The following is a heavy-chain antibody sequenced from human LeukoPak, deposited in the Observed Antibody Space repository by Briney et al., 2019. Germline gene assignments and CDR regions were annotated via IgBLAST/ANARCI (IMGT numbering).Heavy chain of an antibody. CDR2: MSPNSGNT. CDR1: GYTFASYD. D-gene: IGHD1-7*01. J-gene: IGHJ5*02. CDR3: ARGGRTTGFFDP. Sequence: ASVKVSCKASGYTFASYDINWVRQATGQGLEWMGWMSPNSGNTGYAQKFQGRVTMTRNTSISTAYMELSSLRSEDTAVYYCARGGRTTGFFDPWGQGTLVTVSS. V-gene: IGHV1-8*01.